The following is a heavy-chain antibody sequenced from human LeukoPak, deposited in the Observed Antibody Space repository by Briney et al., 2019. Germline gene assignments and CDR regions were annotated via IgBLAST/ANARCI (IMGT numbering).Heavy chain of an antibody. CDR2: IKQDGSER. V-gene: IGHV3-7*01. CDR1: GFTFGKYW. Sequence: GGSLRLSCVASGFTFGKYWMSWVRQAPGKGLEWVANIKQDGSERYYVDSVKGRFTISRDNAERSLYLQMNSLRADDSAVYYCARDKIVGATFFDYWGQGILVTVSS. D-gene: IGHD1-26*01. CDR3: ARDKIVGATFFDY. J-gene: IGHJ4*02.